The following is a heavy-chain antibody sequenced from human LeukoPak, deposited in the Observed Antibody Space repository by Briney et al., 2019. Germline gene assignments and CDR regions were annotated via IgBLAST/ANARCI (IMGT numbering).Heavy chain of an antibody. D-gene: IGHD6-19*01. Sequence: ASVKVSCKASGYTFTSNYMLWVRQAPGQGLEWMGIINPSGGSTSYAQKFQGRVTITEDTSTDTAYMELSSLRSEDTAVYYCATGNGAVAGNVDYYYYGMDVWGQGTTVTVSS. CDR1: GYTFTSNY. CDR3: ATGNGAVAGNVDYYYYGMDV. CDR2: INPSGGST. V-gene: IGHV1-46*01. J-gene: IGHJ6*02.